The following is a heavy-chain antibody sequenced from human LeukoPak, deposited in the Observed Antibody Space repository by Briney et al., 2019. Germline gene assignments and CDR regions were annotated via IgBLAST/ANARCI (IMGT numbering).Heavy chain of an antibody. CDR1: GGSISSYY. CDR3: ARGEEMATGYYFDY. CDR2: IYYSGST. Sequence: SETLSLTCTVSGGSISSYYWSWIRQPPGKGLEWIGYIYYSGSTNYNPSLKSRVTISVDTSKNQFSLKLSSVAAADTAVYYCARGEEMATGYYFDYWGQGTLVTVSS. V-gene: IGHV4-59*08. D-gene: IGHD5-24*01. J-gene: IGHJ4*02.